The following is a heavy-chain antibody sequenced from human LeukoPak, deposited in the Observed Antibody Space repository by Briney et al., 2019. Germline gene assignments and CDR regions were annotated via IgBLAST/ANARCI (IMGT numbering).Heavy chain of an antibody. CDR3: ARMSFGVVNNWFDP. Sequence: TSETLSLTCTVSGGSISSYYWSWIRQPPGKGLEWIGYIYYSGSTYYNPSLKSRVTISVDTSKNQFSLKLSSVTAADTAVYYCARMSFGVVNNWFDPWGQGTLVTVSS. V-gene: IGHV4-30-4*01. CDR1: GGSISSYY. J-gene: IGHJ5*02. CDR2: IYYSGST. D-gene: IGHD3-3*01.